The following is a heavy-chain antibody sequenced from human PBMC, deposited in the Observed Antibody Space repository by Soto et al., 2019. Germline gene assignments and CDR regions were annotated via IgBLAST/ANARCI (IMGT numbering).Heavy chain of an antibody. V-gene: IGHV1-46*01. CDR1: GYTFTSYY. CDR3: ARDCITARPSLYYLDY. CDR2: INPSGGST. Sequence: GASVKVSCKASGYTFTSYYMHWVRQAPGQGLEWMGIINPSGGSTSYAQKFQGRVTMTRDTSTSTVYMELSSLRSEDTAVYYCARDCITARPSLYYLDYWGQGTLVTVSS. D-gene: IGHD6-6*01. J-gene: IGHJ4*02.